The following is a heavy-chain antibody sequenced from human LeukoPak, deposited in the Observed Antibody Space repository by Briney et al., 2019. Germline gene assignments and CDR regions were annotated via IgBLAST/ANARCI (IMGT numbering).Heavy chain of an antibody. D-gene: IGHD6-13*01. V-gene: IGHV3-23*01. CDR2: ISCSGDNT. CDR3: ARGVIAAAVFFDY. Sequence: GGSLRLSCAASGFTFSSYRMSWVRQAPGKGLEWVSAISCSGDNTYYADSVQGRLTFCRDNSKDTLYLQMNSLTAEDTAVYYWARGVIAAAVFFDYWGQGTLVTVSS. CDR1: GFTFSSYR. J-gene: IGHJ4*02.